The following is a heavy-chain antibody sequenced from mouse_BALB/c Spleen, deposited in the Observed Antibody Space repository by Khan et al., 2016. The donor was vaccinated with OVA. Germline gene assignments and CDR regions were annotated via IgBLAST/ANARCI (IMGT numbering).Heavy chain of an antibody. J-gene: IGHJ4*01. Sequence: EVQLQESGPGLVKPSQSLSLTCTVTGYSITSNYAWSWIRQFPGNKLEWMGYISYSGSTNYNPSLKSRISVPRDTSANQFFLQFNSVTTEAPATYYCARQKYYGYALDYWGQGTSVTVSS. D-gene: IGHD1-1*01. V-gene: IGHV3-2*02. CDR1: GYSITSNYA. CDR2: ISYSGST. CDR3: ARQKYYGYALDY.